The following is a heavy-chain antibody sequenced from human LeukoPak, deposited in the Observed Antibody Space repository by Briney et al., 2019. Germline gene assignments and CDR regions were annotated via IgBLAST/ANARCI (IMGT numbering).Heavy chain of an antibody. Sequence: TGGSLRLSCSASGFTFSSYAMHWVRQAPGNGLEYVSAVSSNGGTIYYADSAKGRFTISRDNSKNTLYLQMSSLRVEDTAMYYCVKGSEAYCDSKSDYWGQGTLVTVSS. V-gene: IGHV3-64D*09. CDR3: VKGSEAYCDSKSDY. CDR1: GFTFSSYA. D-gene: IGHD3-22*01. J-gene: IGHJ4*02. CDR2: VSSNGGTI.